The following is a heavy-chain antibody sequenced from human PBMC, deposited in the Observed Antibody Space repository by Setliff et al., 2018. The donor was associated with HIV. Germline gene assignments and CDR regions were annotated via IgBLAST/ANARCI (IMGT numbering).Heavy chain of an antibody. CDR2: IGGRFDT. CDR1: GFTFSDYS. J-gene: IGHJ3*02. V-gene: IGHV3-48*01. Sequence: PGGSLRLSCAASGFTFSDYSMNWVRQAPGKGLEWVSFIGGRFDTYYADSVKGRFTISRDNAKKSLYLQMNSLRADDTAVYYCARDTMWAFDIWGQGTLVTVSS. CDR3: ARDTMWAFDI. D-gene: IGHD3-10*02.